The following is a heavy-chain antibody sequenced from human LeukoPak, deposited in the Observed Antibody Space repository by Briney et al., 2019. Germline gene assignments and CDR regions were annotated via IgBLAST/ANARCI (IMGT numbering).Heavy chain of an antibody. J-gene: IGHJ4*02. CDR2: ISAGGVYT. V-gene: IGHV1-3*01. Sequence: GASVKVSCKASGYTFTHYAMHWVRQAPGQRLEWMGWISAGGVYTKYSEKLQGRVTITRDTSATTAYVELSSLRSEDTGVYYCARDYMSTPQDGAGGSLDYWGQGTLVTVSS. D-gene: IGHD3-16*01. CDR1: GYTFTHYA. CDR3: ARDYMSTPQDGAGGSLDY.